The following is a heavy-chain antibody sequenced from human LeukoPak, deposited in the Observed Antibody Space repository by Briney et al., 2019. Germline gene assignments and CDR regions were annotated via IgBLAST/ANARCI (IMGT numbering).Heavy chain of an antibody. CDR3: ARASDSSSFY. Sequence: SETLSLTCTVSGYSISSGYYWGWIRQPPGKGLEWIGSIYHSGSTYYNPSLKCRVTISVDTSKNQFSLKLSSVTAADTAVYYCARASDSSSFYWGQGTLVTVSS. V-gene: IGHV4-38-2*02. CDR1: GYSISSGYY. J-gene: IGHJ4*02. D-gene: IGHD6-13*01. CDR2: IYHSGST.